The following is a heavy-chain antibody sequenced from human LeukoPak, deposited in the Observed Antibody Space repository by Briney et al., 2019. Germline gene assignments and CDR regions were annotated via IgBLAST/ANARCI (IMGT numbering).Heavy chain of an antibody. D-gene: IGHD5-18*01. J-gene: IGHJ5*02. V-gene: IGHV4-4*07. Sequence: PSETLSLTCTVSGGSISAYYWSWIRQPAGKELEWIGRIYASGSTYYTPPLKSRVTMSLDTSNNQFSLKLNSVTAADTAVYYCARTVNTPGWFDPWGQGSLVTVSS. CDR1: GGSISAYY. CDR2: IYASGST. CDR3: ARTVNTPGWFDP.